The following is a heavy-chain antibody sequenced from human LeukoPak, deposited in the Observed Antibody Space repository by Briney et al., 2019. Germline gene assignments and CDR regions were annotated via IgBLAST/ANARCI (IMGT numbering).Heavy chain of an antibody. Sequence: PGGSLRLSCAASGFTFSSYAMSWVRQAPGKGLEWVSAISGSGGSTYYADSVKGRFTISRDNSKNTLYLQMNSLRAEDTAVYYCAKDVDSGYYGSGSYYSNWFDPWGQGTLVTVSS. CDR2: ISGSGGST. J-gene: IGHJ5*02. D-gene: IGHD3-10*01. CDR3: AKDVDSGYYGSGSYYSNWFDP. CDR1: GFTFSSYA. V-gene: IGHV3-23*01.